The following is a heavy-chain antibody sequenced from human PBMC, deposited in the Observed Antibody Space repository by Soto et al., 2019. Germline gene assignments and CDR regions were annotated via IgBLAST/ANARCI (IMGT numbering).Heavy chain of an antibody. V-gene: IGHV3-49*03. CDR2: IRSKAYGGTT. CDR1: GFTFGDYA. D-gene: IGHD3-3*01. CDR3: TREQQYDFWSGSWFDP. Sequence: PGGSLRLSCTASGFTFGDYAMSWFRQAPGKGLEWLVFIRSKAYGGTTEYVASVKGRFTISRDDSKSIAYLQMNSLKAEDTAVYYCTREQQYDFWSGSWFDPWGQGTLVTVSS. J-gene: IGHJ5*02.